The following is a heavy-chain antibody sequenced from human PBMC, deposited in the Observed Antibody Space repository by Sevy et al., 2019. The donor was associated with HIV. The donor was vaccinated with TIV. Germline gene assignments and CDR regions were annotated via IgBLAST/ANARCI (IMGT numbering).Heavy chain of an antibody. D-gene: IGHD6-19*01. CDR2: ISYDGSNK. CDR3: ARGDFPYLSRLAGYSSGWYRGYYYYYGMDV. J-gene: IGHJ6*02. Sequence: GGSLRLSCAASGFTFSSYAMHWVRQAPGKGLEWVAVISYDGSNKYYADSVKGRCTISRDNSKNTLYLQMNSLRAEDTAVYYCARGDFPYLSRLAGYSSGWYRGYYYYYGMDVWGQGITVTVSS. CDR1: GFTFSSYA. V-gene: IGHV3-30-3*01.